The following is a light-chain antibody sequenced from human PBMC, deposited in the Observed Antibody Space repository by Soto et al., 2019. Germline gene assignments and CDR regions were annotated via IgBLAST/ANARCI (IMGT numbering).Light chain of an antibody. CDR2: KAS. CDR3: QHYSSYSEA. J-gene: IGKJ1*01. V-gene: IGKV1-5*03. Sequence: DIQMPHPPSILLAPVGDRVPTTCRASSTSSSWLAWYQQKPGKAPKLLIYKASTLKSGVPSRFSGSGSGTEFTLTISSLQPDDFATYYCQHYSSYSEAFGQGTKV. CDR1: STSSSW.